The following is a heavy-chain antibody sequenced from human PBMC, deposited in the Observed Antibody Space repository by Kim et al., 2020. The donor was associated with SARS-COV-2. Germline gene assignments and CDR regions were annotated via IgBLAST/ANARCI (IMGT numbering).Heavy chain of an antibody. CDR3: ARDTGLGLWQWRLQGFGH. D-gene: IGHD6-19*01. CDR2: ISSSSSTI. J-gene: IGHJ4*02. V-gene: IGHV3-48*02. CDR1: GFTFSSYS. Sequence: GGSLRLSCAASGFTFSSYSMNWVRQAPGKGLEWVAYISSSSSTIYYADSVKGRFTISRDNAKNSLYLQMNSLRDEDTAVYYCARDTGLGLWQWRLQGFGHGGQGPLVTVSS.